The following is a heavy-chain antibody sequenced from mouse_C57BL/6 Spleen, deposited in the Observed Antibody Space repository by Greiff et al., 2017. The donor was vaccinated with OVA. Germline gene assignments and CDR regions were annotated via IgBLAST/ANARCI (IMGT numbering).Heavy chain of an antibody. D-gene: IGHD1-1*01. J-gene: IGHJ4*01. CDR3: VRDAPYYYGSSDYAMDY. Sequence: DAGGGLVQPKGSLKLSCAASGFTFNTYAMHWVRQAPGKGLEWVARIRSKSSNYATYYADSVKDRFTISRDDSQSMLYLQMNNLKTEDTAMYYCVRDAPYYYGSSDYAMDYWGQGISVTVSS. V-gene: IGHV10-3*01. CDR1: GFTFNTYA. CDR2: IRSKSSNYAT.